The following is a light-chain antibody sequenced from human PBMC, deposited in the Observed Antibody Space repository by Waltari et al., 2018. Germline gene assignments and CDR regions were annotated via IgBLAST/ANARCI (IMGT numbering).Light chain of an antibody. CDR1: YSNIGRNA. J-gene: IGLJ3*02. CDR3: ATWDDSLNAWV. CDR2: IDN. V-gene: IGLV1-44*01. Sequence: QSVLTQPPSASGTPGQRVTISCSGSYSNIGRNAVNWYQQLPEAAPKLLIYIDNQRPSGVPDRFSGSKSGTSASLASSGLQSEDEAVYHCATWDDSLNAWVFGGGTKVTVL.